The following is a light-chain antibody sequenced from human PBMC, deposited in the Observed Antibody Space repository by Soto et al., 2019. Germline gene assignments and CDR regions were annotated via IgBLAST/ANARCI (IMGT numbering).Light chain of an antibody. J-gene: IGKJ4*01. Sequence: AIRMTQSPSSFSASTGDRVTITCRASQGISSYLAWYQQKPGKAPKLLIYAASTLQSGVPSRFSGSGSGTDFTLTISCLQSEDFATYYCQQYYSSPFTFGGGTKVEIK. V-gene: IGKV1-8*01. CDR1: QGISSY. CDR2: AAS. CDR3: QQYYSSPFT.